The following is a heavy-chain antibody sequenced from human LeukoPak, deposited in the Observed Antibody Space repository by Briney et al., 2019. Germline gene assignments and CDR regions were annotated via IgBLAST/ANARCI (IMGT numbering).Heavy chain of an antibody. D-gene: IGHD3-9*01. CDR2: GYYSGST. V-gene: IGHV4-39*01. J-gene: IGHJ3*02. CDR1: VGSIGSSSYY. CDR3: ARHESHYAILTGYSHDAFDI. Sequence: SETLSLTCAVSVGSIGSSSYYWGWIRQPPGKGLEWIGSGYYSGSTYYSASLKSRVTVSVDTSKNQFSLKLTSVTAADTAVYYCARHESHYAILTGYSHDAFDIWGQGTMVTVYS.